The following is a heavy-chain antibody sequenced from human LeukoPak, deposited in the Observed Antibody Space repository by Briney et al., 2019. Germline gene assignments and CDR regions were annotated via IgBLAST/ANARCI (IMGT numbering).Heavy chain of an antibody. CDR1: GFTFSDYS. CDR3: ARVGDSDAFDI. CDR2: ISRNGGNT. Sequence: PGGSLRLSCAASGFTFSDYSMHWVRQAPGKGLEYVSAISRNGGNTYYADSVKGRFTISRDNSKNTLYLQMGSLRTEDMAVFYCARVGDSDAFDIWGQGTMVTVSS. V-gene: IGHV3-64*02. J-gene: IGHJ3*02.